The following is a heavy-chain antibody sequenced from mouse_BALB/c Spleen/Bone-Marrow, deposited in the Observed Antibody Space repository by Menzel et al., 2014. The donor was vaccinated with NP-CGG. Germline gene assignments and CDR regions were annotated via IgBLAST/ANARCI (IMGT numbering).Heavy chain of an antibody. CDR3: ARDRGFGYDRTMDS. CDR2: IWAGGST. CDR1: GFSLTSYG. D-gene: IGHD2-2*01. Sequence: VQLVESGPGLVSPSQRLSIPCTVSGFSLTSYGVHWVRQPPGKGLEWLGVIWAGGSTNYNSALMSRLSISKDNSKSQVFLKMNSLQTDDTAMYYCARDRGFGYDRTMDSWGQGTSVTVSS. J-gene: IGHJ4*01. V-gene: IGHV2-9*02.